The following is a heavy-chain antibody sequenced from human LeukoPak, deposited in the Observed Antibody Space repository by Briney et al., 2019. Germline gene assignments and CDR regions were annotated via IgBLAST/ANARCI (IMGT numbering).Heavy chain of an antibody. CDR2: ISYSGST. D-gene: IGHD3-10*01. CDR1: GDSISTYS. CDR3: ARAAKTSSITMVRGVPDAFDI. Sequence: SETLSLTCSFSGDSISTYSCSWIRQPPGRGLEGIGYISYSGSTNYNPSLKSRVTISVDTSKNQFSLKLSSVTPADTAVDYCARAAKTSSITMVRGVPDAFDIWGQGTMVTVSS. V-gene: IGHV4-59*01. J-gene: IGHJ3*02.